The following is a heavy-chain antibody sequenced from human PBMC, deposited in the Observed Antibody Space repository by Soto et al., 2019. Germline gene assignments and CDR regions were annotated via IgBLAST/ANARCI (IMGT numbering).Heavy chain of an antibody. D-gene: IGHD3-10*01. CDR1: GGTFSSYA. CDR3: ATARSRGYRSGPPFDY. CDR2: IIPIFGTA. V-gene: IGHV1-69*01. Sequence: QVQLVQSGAEVKKPGSSVKVSCKASGGTFSSYAISWVRQAPGQGLEWMGGIIPIFGTANYAQKFQGRVTITADESTSTAYMELSSLRSENTAVYYCATARSRGYRSGPPFDYWGQGTLVTVSS. J-gene: IGHJ4*02.